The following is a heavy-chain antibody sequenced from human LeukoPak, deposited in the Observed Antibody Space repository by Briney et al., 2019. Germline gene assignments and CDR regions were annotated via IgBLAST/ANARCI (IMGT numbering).Heavy chain of an antibody. J-gene: IGHJ4*02. Sequence: PSETLSLTCTVSGGFISSSSYYWGWIRQPPGKGLEWIGSIYYSGSTYYNPSLKSRVTISVDTSKNQFSLKLSSVTAADTAVYYCASPSGAYGDYFDYWGQGTLVTVSS. CDR2: IYYSGST. CDR3: ASPSGAYGDYFDY. CDR1: GGFISSSSYY. D-gene: IGHD4-17*01. V-gene: IGHV4-39*01.